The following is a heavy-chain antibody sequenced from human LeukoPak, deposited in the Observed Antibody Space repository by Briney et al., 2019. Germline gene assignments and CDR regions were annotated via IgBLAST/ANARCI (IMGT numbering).Heavy chain of an antibody. CDR3: AKDGVMATSLDY. CDR1: GFTFSSYA. V-gene: IGHV3-23*01. CDR2: ISGSGGST. Sequence: GGSLRLSCAASGFTFSSYAMSWVRQAPGEGLEWVSAISGSGGSTYYADSVKGRFTISRDNSKNTLYLQMNSLRAEDTAVYYCAKDGVMATSLDYWGQGTLVTVSS. J-gene: IGHJ4*02. D-gene: IGHD5-24*01.